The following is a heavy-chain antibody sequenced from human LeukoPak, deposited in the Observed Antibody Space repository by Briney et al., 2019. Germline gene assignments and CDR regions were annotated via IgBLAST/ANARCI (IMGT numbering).Heavy chain of an antibody. J-gene: IGHJ5*02. D-gene: IGHD3-16*01. CDR2: IQPSGNT. CDR3: ARDLGGGWFDP. Sequence: PSETLSLTCTVSGGSVRSGSYYWNWIRQPAGEGLEWLGRIQPSGNTNYSPSLKSRVTISVDTSKNQFSLKLTSVTAADTAVCYCARDLGGGWFDPWGQGTLVTVSS. V-gene: IGHV4-61*02. CDR1: GGSVRSGSYY.